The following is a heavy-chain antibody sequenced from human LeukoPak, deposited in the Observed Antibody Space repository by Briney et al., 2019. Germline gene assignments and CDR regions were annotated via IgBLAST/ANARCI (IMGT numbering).Heavy chain of an antibody. V-gene: IGHV4-39*07. D-gene: IGHD2-15*01. Sequence: SETLSLTCTVSGGSISSSSYYWGWIRQPPGKGLEWIGSIYYSGSTYYNPSLKSRVTISVDTSKNQFSLKLSSVTAADTAVYYCARGAYCSGGSCYGWFDPWGQGTLVTVSS. CDR3: ARGAYCSGGSCYGWFDP. CDR1: GGSISSSSYY. CDR2: IYYSGST. J-gene: IGHJ5*02.